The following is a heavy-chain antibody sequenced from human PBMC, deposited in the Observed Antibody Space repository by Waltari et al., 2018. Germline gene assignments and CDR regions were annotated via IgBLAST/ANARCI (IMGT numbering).Heavy chain of an antibody. D-gene: IGHD6-19*01. CDR2: MSRAGRT. CDR3: AKLGGLYASGWPDSTNYMAV. J-gene: IGHJ6*03. V-gene: IGHV3-23*03. CDR1: GFTFSDYG. Sequence: DVQVWESGGALVKPGGALRLSCAASGFTFSDYGVGLVRQVPGKGLEWVSVMSRAGRTNHADSVKGRFTISTDNSKKTVFLEMKSLRPDDTAIYYCAKLGGLYASGWPDSTNYMAVWGKGTTVTVSS.